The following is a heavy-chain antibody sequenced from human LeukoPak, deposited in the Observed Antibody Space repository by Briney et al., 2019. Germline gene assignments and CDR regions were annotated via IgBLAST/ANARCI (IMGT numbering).Heavy chain of an antibody. CDR1: GFTFSSYS. CDR2: ISSSSSYI. Sequence: GGSLRLSCAASGFTFSSYSMNWVRQAPGKGLEWVSSISSSSSYIYYADSVKGRFTISRDNAKNSLYLQMNSLRAEDTAVYYCARKEVTYNRVAAFWDYWGQGTLVTVSS. D-gene: IGHD2-21*02. CDR3: ARKEVTYNRVAAFWDY. V-gene: IGHV3-21*01. J-gene: IGHJ4*02.